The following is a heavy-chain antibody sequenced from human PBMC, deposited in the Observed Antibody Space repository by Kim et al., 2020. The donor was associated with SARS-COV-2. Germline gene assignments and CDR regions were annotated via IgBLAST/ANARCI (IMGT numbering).Heavy chain of an antibody. J-gene: IGHJ4*02. CDR1: GFTFSSYA. CDR3: ARDHGIGSGWYGPYFDY. D-gene: IGHD6-19*01. CDR2: ISYDGSNK. Sequence: GGSLRLSCAASGFTFSSYAMHWVRQAPGKGLEWVAVISYDGSNKYYADSVKGRFTISRDNSKNTLYLQMNSLRAEDTAVYYCARDHGIGSGWYGPYFDYWGQGTLVTVSS. V-gene: IGHV3-30*04.